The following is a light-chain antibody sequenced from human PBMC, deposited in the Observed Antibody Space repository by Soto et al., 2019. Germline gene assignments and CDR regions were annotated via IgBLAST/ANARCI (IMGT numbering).Light chain of an antibody. J-gene: IGKJ4*01. CDR1: QHISNY. CDR2: DAS. Sequence: DIQMTQSPPSLSASVGDRVTITCQASQHISNYLNWYLQKPGKAPKLLIYDASNLETGVPSRFSGSGSGTHFTVTISSLRPEDIGTYYCQQYENFPLTFGGGTKVEFK. V-gene: IGKV1-33*01. CDR3: QQYENFPLT.